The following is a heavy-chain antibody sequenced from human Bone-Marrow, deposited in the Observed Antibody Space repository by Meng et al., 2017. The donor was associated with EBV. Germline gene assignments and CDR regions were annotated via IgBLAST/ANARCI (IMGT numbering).Heavy chain of an antibody. CDR1: GDSISSFYY. CDR3: ARPFPSWQSPRLDPFGA. V-gene: IGHV4-39*01. CDR2: VHYTGST. J-gene: IGHJ5*02. Sequence: QVQLRESGPGQVKPSGTLSLTCTASGDSISSFYYWGWIRQPPGRGLEWIGSVHYTGSTYYSPSLKSRVTVSVDTSKNQFSLRLTSVTAADTAVYYCARPFPSWQSPRLDPFGAWGQGTLVTVSS. D-gene: IGHD6-19*01.